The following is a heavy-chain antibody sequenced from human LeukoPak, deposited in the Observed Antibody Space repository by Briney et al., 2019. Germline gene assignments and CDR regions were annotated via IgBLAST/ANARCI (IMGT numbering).Heavy chain of an antibody. CDR2: ISGDGGST. CDR3: AKDSSHLGDILTGYYPLRYFDY. V-gene: IGHV3-43*02. CDR1: GFTFDDYA. D-gene: IGHD3-9*01. Sequence: GGSLRLSCAASGFTFDDYAMHWVRQAPGKGLEWVSLISGDGGSTYYADSVKGRFTVSRDNSKNSLYLQMNSLRVEDTALYYCAKDSSHLGDILTGYYPLRYFDYWGQGTLVTVSS. J-gene: IGHJ4*02.